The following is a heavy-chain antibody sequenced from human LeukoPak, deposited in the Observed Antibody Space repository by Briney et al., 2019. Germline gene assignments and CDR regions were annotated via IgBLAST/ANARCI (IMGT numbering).Heavy chain of an antibody. V-gene: IGHV3-53*05. CDR3: ARAPGTMIVVDY. J-gene: IGHJ4*02. Sequence: PGGSLRLSCAASGFTVSSNYMSWVRQAPGKGLEWVSVIYSGGSTYYADSVKGRFTISRDNSKNTPYLQMNSLRPDDTAVYYCARAPGTMIVVDYWGQGTLVTVSS. CDR2: IYSGGST. CDR1: GFTVSSNY. D-gene: IGHD3-22*01.